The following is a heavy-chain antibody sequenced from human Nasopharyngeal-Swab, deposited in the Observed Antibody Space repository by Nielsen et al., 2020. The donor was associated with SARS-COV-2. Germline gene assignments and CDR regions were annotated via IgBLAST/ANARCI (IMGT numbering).Heavy chain of an antibody. J-gene: IGHJ6*03. CDR1: GFAFRAYS. V-gene: IGHV3-30*04. CDR3: ARARGYLTHYYMDV. D-gene: IGHD3-10*01. Sequence: GASLQLSWAASGFAFRAYSMHWVRLAQGRGLEWVALISVDGRNSNYADSVKGRFIISRDNSEKTVDLQMNSLRGEDTAVYYCARARGYLTHYYMDVWGSGTTVTVSS. CDR2: ISVDGRNS.